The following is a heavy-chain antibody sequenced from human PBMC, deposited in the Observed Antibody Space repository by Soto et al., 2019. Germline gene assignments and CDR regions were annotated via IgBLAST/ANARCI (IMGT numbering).Heavy chain of an antibody. J-gene: IGHJ4*02. Sequence: GGSLRLSCAASGFTFSSYWMHWVRQAPGKGLVWVSRINSDGSSTSYADSVKGRFTISRDNAKNTLYLQMNSLRAEDTAVYYCARVMGYSSGYVDYWGQGTLVTVSS. V-gene: IGHV3-74*01. CDR1: GFTFSSYW. CDR3: ARVMGYSSGYVDY. CDR2: INSDGSST. D-gene: IGHD6-19*01.